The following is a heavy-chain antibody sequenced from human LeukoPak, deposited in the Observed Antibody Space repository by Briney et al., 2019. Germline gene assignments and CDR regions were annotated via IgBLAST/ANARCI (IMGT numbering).Heavy chain of an antibody. CDR1: GYSFTSYW. Sequence: GESLRISCKGSGYSFTSYWISWVRQMPGKGLEWMGRIDPSDSYTNYSPSFQGHVTISADKSISTAYLQWSSLKASDIAMYYCARHLRVNYYGSGSYAPPNSWGQGTLVTVSS. D-gene: IGHD3-10*01. V-gene: IGHV5-10-1*01. CDR3: ARHLRVNYYGSGSYAPPNS. CDR2: IDPSDSYT. J-gene: IGHJ4*02.